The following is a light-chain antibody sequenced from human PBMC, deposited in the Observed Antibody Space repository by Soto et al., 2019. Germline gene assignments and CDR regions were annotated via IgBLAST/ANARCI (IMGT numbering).Light chain of an antibody. CDR1: TGDIGSYNF. CDR3: CSYAGSFTWV. V-gene: IGLV2-11*01. CDR2: DAD. Sequence: QSVLTQPRAVSGSPGQSVTISCTGTTGDIGSYNFVSWYQHNPGKAPKLMIYDADKRPSGVPDRFSASKSDNAASLTISGLQAEDEADYYCCSYAGSFTWVFGGGTKLTVL. J-gene: IGLJ3*02.